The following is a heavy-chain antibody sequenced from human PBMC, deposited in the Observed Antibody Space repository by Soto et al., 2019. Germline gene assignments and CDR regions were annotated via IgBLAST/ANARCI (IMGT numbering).Heavy chain of an antibody. Sequence: GGSLRLSCAASGFTVSSNYMSWVRQAPGKGLEWVSVIYSGGSTYYADSVKGRFTISRDNSKNTLYLQMNSLRAEDTAVYYCARSKRIRGYYDSIHDAFDIWGQGTMVTVSS. V-gene: IGHV3-66*01. D-gene: IGHD3-22*01. CDR1: GFTVSSNY. CDR3: ARSKRIRGYYDSIHDAFDI. J-gene: IGHJ3*02. CDR2: IYSGGST.